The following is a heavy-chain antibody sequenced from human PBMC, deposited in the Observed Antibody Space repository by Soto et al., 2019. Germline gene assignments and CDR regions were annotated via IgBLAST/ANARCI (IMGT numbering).Heavy chain of an antibody. CDR1: GYTLTEVS. CDR2: FDPEDGEE. J-gene: IGHJ4*02. Sequence: GASVKVSCKVSGYTLTEVSMQWVRQAPGKGLEWMGGFDPEDGEEMYAQKFQGRVTMTEDTSTDTAYMELSGLRSDDTGVYYCAHDIPLRLWGQGTLVTVSS. V-gene: IGHV1-24*01. CDR3: AHDIPLRL. D-gene: IGHD3-9*01.